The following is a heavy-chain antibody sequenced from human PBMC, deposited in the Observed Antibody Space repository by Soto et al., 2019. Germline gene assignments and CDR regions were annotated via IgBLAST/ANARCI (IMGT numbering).Heavy chain of an antibody. CDR2: INPNSGGT. CDR1: GYSFTDYH. V-gene: IGHV1-2*06. J-gene: IGHJ6*02. Sequence: ASVKVSCKASGYSFTDYHIHWVRQAPGQGLEWLGRINPNSGGTNYAQKFQGRVTMTRDTSISKAYMELSRLRSDDTAVYYCASGGWIAAAGPGYYYGMDVWGQGTTVTVSS. D-gene: IGHD6-13*01. CDR3: ASGGWIAAAGPGYYYGMDV.